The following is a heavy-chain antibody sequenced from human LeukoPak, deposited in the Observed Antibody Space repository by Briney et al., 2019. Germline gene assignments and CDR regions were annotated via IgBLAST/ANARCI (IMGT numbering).Heavy chain of an antibody. CDR2: IYYSWST. J-gene: IGHJ6*03. CDR1: GGSMSGSSYY. Sequence: SETLSLTCSVSGGSMSGSSYYWGWIRQPPGKGLEWIGTIYYSWSTHYNPSLKSRVTISVDTSKNQFSLKLSSVTAADTAVYYCARRTVAGLYYYYYYMDVWGKGTTVTVSS. CDR3: ARRTVAGLYYYYYYMDV. V-gene: IGHV4-39*07. D-gene: IGHD6-19*01.